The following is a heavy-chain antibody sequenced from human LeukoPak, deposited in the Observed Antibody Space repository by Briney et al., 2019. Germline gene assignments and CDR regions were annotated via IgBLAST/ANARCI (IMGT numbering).Heavy chain of an antibody. D-gene: IGHD3-10*01. J-gene: IGHJ4*02. CDR1: GYIFTDYY. CDR3: AKLQYSFGSGSTRPLFDH. Sequence: ASVKVSCKASGYIFTDYYIHWVRQARGQGLEWMGWINPNSGGTYFAQSFEARVTLSRDTSINTAYMEMRGLTSDDTAIYYCAKLQYSFGSGSTRPLFDHWGQGTLVTVSS. CDR2: INPNSGGT. V-gene: IGHV1-2*02.